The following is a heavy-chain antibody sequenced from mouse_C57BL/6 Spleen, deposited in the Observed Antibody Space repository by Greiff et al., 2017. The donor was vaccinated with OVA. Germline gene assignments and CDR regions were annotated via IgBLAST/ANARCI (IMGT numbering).Heavy chain of an antibody. D-gene: IGHD2-5*01. CDR2: IDPSDSYT. CDR3: ARAHSNSYFDY. Sequence: HVQLQQPGAELVMPGASVKLSCKASGYTFTSYWMHWVKQRPGQGLEWIGEIDPSDSYTNYNQKFKGKSTLTVDKSSSTAYMQLSSLTSEDSAVYYCARAHSNSYFDYWGQGTTLTVSS. J-gene: IGHJ2*01. CDR1: GYTFTSYW. V-gene: IGHV1-69*01.